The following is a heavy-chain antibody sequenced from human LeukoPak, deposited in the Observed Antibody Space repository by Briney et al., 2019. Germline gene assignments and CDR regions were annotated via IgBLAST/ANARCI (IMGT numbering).Heavy chain of an antibody. CDR2: INSYTGDP. D-gene: IGHD4-17*01. CDR1: GYSLIRYA. V-gene: IGHV7-4-1*02. Sequence: ASVKVSCKASGYSLIRYAINWVRQAPGQAPEWMGWINSYTGDPTYAQGFTGRFVFTIDTSVNTAYLQISSLGAEDTAVYYCVRDVPDGDVTTFDRWGQGTLITVSS. J-gene: IGHJ5*02. CDR3: VRDVPDGDVTTFDR.